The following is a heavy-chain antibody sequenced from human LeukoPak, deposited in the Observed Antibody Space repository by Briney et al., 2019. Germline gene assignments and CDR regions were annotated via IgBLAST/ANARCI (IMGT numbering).Heavy chain of an antibody. J-gene: IGHJ4*02. D-gene: IGHD2-2*01. Sequence: PGGSVRLSCAASGFTFSNYWMSWVRQAPGKGLEWVANINQDGSEKYYVDSVKGRFTVSRDNAKNSLYLQMNSLRAEDTAVYYCARAGDVVVPTTNPFDSWGQGTLVTVSS. V-gene: IGHV3-7*01. CDR2: INQDGSEK. CDR3: ARAGDVVVPTTNPFDS. CDR1: GFTFSNYW.